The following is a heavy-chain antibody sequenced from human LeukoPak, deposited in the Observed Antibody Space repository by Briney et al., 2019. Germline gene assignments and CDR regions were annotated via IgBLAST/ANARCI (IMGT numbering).Heavy chain of an antibody. V-gene: IGHV3-23*01. Sequence: GASLRLSCAASGFTFSNYAMSWVRQAPGKGLEWVSAITGSGGNTYYADPVKGRFTISRDNSKNTLYLQMNSLRAEDTAVYYCAKWGDYDVLTGYYVSDYWGQGTLVTVSS. D-gene: IGHD3-9*01. CDR1: GFTFSNYA. CDR3: AKWGDYDVLTGYYVSDY. CDR2: ITGSGGNT. J-gene: IGHJ4*02.